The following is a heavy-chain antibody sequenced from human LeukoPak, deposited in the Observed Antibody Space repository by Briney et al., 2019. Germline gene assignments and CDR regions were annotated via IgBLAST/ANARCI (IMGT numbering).Heavy chain of an antibody. V-gene: IGHV3-73*01. CDR1: GFTFSGSA. Sequence: GGSLRLSCAGSGFTFSGSAMHWVRQSPGKGLEWVGRIRSRANDHATAYAASVRGRFTISRDDSENTAYLQMNSLKTEDTAIYYCTRRLMTTVNDYWGQGTLVTVSS. CDR2: IRSRANDHAT. D-gene: IGHD4-17*01. J-gene: IGHJ4*02. CDR3: TRRLMTTVNDY.